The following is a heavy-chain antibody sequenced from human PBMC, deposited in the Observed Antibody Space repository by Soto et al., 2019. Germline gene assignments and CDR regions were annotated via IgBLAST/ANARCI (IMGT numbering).Heavy chain of an antibody. CDR3: AKASGGSGWYDAFDI. J-gene: IGHJ3*02. D-gene: IGHD6-19*01. CDR1: AFTFSSYA. CDR2: ISGSGGSI. Sequence: EVQLLESGGGLVQPGGSLRLSCAASAFTFSSYAMSWVRQAPGKGLEWVSSISGSGGSIYYADSVKGRFTISRDNSKNTLYLQMNSLSAEDTAVYYCAKASGGSGWYDAFDIWCQGTMVTVSS. V-gene: IGHV3-23*01.